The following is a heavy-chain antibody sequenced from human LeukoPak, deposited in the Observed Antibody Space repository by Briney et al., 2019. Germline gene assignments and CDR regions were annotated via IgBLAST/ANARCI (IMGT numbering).Heavy chain of an antibody. D-gene: IGHD2-2*01. J-gene: IGHJ4*02. V-gene: IGHV1-24*01. CDR1: GYTLTELS. CDR2: FDPEDGET. Sequence: ASVKVSCKVSGYTLTELSMHWVRQAPGKGLEWMGGFDPEDGETIYAQKFQGRVTMTEDTSTDTAYMELSSLRSEDTAVYYCASGDIVVVPAARWSGSFDYWGPGTLVTDSS. CDR3: ASGDIVVVPAARWSGSFDY.